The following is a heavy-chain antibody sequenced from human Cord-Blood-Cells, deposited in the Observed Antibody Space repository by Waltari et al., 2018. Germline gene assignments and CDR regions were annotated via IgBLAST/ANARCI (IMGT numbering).Heavy chain of an antibody. CDR1: GGSFSGYA. CDR3: ARGRVTYYDFWSGGYYYYYYMDV. J-gene: IGHJ6*03. V-gene: IGHV4-34*01. D-gene: IGHD3-3*01. CDR2: INHSGST. Sequence: QVQLQQWGAGLLKPSENLSLTCAVYGGSFSGYAWSWILQPPGKGLAWIGEINHSGSTNYNPSLKSRVTISVDTSKNQFSLKLSSVTAADTAVYYCARGRVTYYDFWSGGYYYYYYMDVWGKGTTVTVSS.